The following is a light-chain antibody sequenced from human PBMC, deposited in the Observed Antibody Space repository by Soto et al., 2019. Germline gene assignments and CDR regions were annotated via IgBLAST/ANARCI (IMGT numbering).Light chain of an antibody. CDR3: AAWDDSLGGGYV. J-gene: IGLJ1*01. CDR2: GNN. V-gene: IGLV1-44*01. CDR1: SSNIGRNT. Sequence: QSVLTQPPSASGTPGQRVTISCSGSSSNIGRNTVNWFQQFPGTAPTLLIYGNNQRPSGVPDRFSGSKSGTSASLAISGLQSEDEADYYCAAWDDSLGGGYVFGTGTKVTVL.